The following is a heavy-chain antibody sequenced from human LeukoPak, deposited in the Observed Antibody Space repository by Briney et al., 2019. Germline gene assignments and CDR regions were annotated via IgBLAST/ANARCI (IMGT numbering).Heavy chain of an antibody. CDR2: IRYDGSNK. J-gene: IGHJ4*02. Sequence: GGSLRLSCAASGFTFSSYGMHWVRQAPGKGLEWVAFIRYDGSNKYYADSVKGRFTISRDNSKNTLYLQMNSLRAEDTAVYYCAKIQVPAANYYFDYWGQGTLVTVSS. CDR3: AKIQVPAANYYFDY. D-gene: IGHD2-2*01. V-gene: IGHV3-30*02. CDR1: GFTFSSYG.